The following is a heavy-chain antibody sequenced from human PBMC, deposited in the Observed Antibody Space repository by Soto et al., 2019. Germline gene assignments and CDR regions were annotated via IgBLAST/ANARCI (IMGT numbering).Heavy chain of an antibody. CDR3: ARGDSTDCSNGVCSFFYNHDMDV. Sequence: ASVKVSCKASGYTFHNYGVNWVRQAPGHGLEWMGRISAYNYNTHYAQNFEGWVTMTTDTSISTASMELTRLTSDDTAIYYCARGDSTDCSNGVCSFFYNHDMDVWGQGTTVTVSS. D-gene: IGHD2-8*01. CDR1: GYTFHNYG. CDR2: ISAYNYNT. V-gene: IGHV1-18*01. J-gene: IGHJ6*02.